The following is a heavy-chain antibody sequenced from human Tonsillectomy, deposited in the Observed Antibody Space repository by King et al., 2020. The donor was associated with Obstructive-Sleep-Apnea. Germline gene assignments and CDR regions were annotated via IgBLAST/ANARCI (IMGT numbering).Heavy chain of an antibody. J-gene: IGHJ4*02. CDR1: GFTFKSYA. CDR3: ARDESGGYHKGGSDF. D-gene: IGHD3-22*01. CDR2: ISFEESKR. Sequence: VQLVESGGGVVQPGRSLRLSCAASGFTFKSYAFHWVRQAPGKGLEWVAVISFEESKRYYSDSVKGRFTISRDNSQNTLYLQMNSLRVEDTAVYYCARDESGGYHKGGSDFWGQGTLVTVSS. V-gene: IGHV3-30*04.